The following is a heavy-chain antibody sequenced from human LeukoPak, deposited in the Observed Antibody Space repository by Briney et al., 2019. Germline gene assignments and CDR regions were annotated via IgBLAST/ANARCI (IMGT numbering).Heavy chain of an antibody. J-gene: IGHJ3*02. Sequence: PGGSLRLSCAASGFTFSNYGIHWVRQAPGKGLEWVAVIWYDGSNKYYSGSVKGRFTISRDNSKNTLFLQMNSLRAEDTAVYYCGRGVGPNSGAFDIWGQGQWSPSLQ. CDR3: GRGVGPNSGAFDI. D-gene: IGHD4-23*01. CDR1: GFTFSNYG. CDR2: IWYDGSNK. V-gene: IGHV3-33*01.